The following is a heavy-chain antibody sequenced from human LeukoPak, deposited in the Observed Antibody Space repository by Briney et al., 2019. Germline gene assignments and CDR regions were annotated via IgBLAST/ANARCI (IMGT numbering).Heavy chain of an antibody. Sequence: SETLSLTCAAYGGSFSGYYWSWIRQPPGKGLEWIGEINHSGSTNNNPSLKSRVTISVDTYKNQFSLKLSSVTAADTAVYYCARGRLLWFGELIIFDYWGQGTLVTVSS. J-gene: IGHJ4*02. CDR3: ARGRLLWFGELIIFDY. D-gene: IGHD3-10*01. V-gene: IGHV4-34*01. CDR1: GGSFSGYY. CDR2: INHSGST.